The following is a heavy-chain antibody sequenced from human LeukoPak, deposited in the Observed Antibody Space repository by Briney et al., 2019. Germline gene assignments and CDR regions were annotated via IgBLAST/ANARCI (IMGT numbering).Heavy chain of an antibody. CDR1: GGSISSYY. Sequence: SSETLSLTCTVSGGSISSYYWSWIRQPPGKGLEWIGYIYYSGSTNYNPSLKSRVTISVDTSKNQFSLKLNSVTAADTAVYYCTREMDSSGWYVWFDPWGQGTLVTVSS. V-gene: IGHV4-59*12. CDR3: TREMDSSGWYVWFDP. D-gene: IGHD6-19*01. J-gene: IGHJ5*02. CDR2: IYYSGST.